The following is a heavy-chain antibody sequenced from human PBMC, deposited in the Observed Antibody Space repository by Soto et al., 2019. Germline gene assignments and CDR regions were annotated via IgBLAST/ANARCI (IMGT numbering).Heavy chain of an antibody. J-gene: IGHJ3*02. Sequence: PGGSLRLSCAASGFTFDDYAMHWVRQAPGKGLEWVSGISWNSGSIGYADSVKGRFTISRDNAKNSLYLQMNSLRAEDTALYYCAKDIRLYDYVWGSYRYCCAFDIWGQGTMVTVSS. CDR2: ISWNSGSI. CDR3: AKDIRLYDYVWGSYRYCCAFDI. D-gene: IGHD3-16*02. V-gene: IGHV3-9*01. CDR1: GFTFDDYA.